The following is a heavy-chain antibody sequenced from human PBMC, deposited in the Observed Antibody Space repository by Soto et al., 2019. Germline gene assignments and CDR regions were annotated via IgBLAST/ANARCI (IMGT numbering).Heavy chain of an antibody. CDR1: GFTFSGSA. D-gene: IGHD2-21*02. J-gene: IGHJ6*02. Sequence: PGGSLRLSCAASGFTFSGSAMHWVRQASGKGLEWVGRIRSKANSYATAYAASVKGRFTISRDDSKNTAYLQMNSLKTEDTAVYYCTRYPAYCGGDCYSLYYYGMDVWGQGTTVTISS. V-gene: IGHV3-73*01. CDR2: IRSKANSYAT. CDR3: TRYPAYCGGDCYSLYYYGMDV.